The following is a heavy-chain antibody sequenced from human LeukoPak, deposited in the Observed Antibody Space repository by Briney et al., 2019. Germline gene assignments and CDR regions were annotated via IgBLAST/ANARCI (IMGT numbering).Heavy chain of an antibody. D-gene: IGHD3-22*01. Sequence: GGSLRLSCVASGFTSSSYGMHWVRQAPGKGLEWVAVIWYDGTNKYYADSVKGRFTISRDSPKNTLYLQMNSLRAEDTAVYYCARAAYDNSGYLTLWGQGTLVTVSS. J-gene: IGHJ4*02. V-gene: IGHV3-33*01. CDR3: ARAAYDNSGYLTL. CDR1: GFTSSSYG. CDR2: IWYDGTNK.